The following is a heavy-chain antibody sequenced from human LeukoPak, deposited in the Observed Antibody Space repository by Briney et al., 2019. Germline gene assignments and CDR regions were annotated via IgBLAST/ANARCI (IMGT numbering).Heavy chain of an antibody. V-gene: IGHV4-4*07. CDR2: IYSSGST. CDR1: GGSISTYY. D-gene: IGHD3-10*01. Sequence: SETLSLTCTFSGGSISTYYWSWIRQPAGKDLEWIGHIYSSGSTNYNPSLKSRVTMSVDTSKNQLSLKLNSVTAADTAVYYCARGYGSGSNWFDPWGQGTLVIVSS. J-gene: IGHJ5*02. CDR3: ARGYGSGSNWFDP.